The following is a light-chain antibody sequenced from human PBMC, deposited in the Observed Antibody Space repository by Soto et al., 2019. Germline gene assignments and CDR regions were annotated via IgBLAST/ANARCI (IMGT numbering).Light chain of an antibody. CDR2: EGS. Sequence: QSALTQPASVSGSPGQSITISCTGTSSDVGSYNLVSWYQQLPGKAPKVMIYEGSKRPSGISNRFSVSKSGNTASLTISGLQAEDEADYYCCSYAGSNTWVFGGGTKLTVL. V-gene: IGLV2-23*01. J-gene: IGLJ3*02. CDR3: CSYAGSNTWV. CDR1: SSDVGSYNL.